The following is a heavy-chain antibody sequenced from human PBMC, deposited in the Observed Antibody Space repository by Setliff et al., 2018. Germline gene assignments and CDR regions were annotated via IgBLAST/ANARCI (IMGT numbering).Heavy chain of an antibody. CDR3: ARMSGFLHMDV. CDR2: IYTSWST. V-gene: IGHV4-61*09. Sequence: KPSETLSLTCTVSDDSISSRHYYWSWIRQPAGKGLEWLGQIYTSWSTNYNPSLKGRATLSIDASKKQFSLKLTSATAADTAVYYCARMSGFLHMDVWGKGTTVTVSS. J-gene: IGHJ6*03. D-gene: IGHD3-3*01. CDR1: DDSISSRHYY.